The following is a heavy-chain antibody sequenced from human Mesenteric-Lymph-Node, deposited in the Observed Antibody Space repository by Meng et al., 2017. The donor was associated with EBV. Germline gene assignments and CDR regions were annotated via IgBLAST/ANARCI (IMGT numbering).Heavy chain of an antibody. CDR3: ARPRIRYGSGSYYY. V-gene: IGHV4-34*01. J-gene: IGHJ4*02. Sequence: LQQWVAGLLKPSETLPPTCAVHGGSCSDYFWTWIRQAPGKGLEWVGEINHSGSTKYNPSLKSRVTISVDTSKNQISLNLNSVTAADTAVYYCARPRIRYGSGSYYYWGQGTLVTVSS. D-gene: IGHD3-10*01. CDR2: INHSGST. CDR1: GGSCSDYF.